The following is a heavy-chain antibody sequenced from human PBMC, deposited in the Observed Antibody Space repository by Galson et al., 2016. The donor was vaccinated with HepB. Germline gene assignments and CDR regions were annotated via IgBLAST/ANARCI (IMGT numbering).Heavy chain of an antibody. V-gene: IGHV1-18*01. CDR3: ARDRGFGDDTFDS. CDR2: IGPYNGHT. J-gene: IGHJ3*01. Sequence: SVKVSCKASGYTFSTYGISWVRQAPGQGLEWMGWIGPYNGHTNYAQKFQGRVSMTTDTSTATAYMEMSIVRPDDTAMYYCARDRGFGDDTFDSWGQGTMVIGSS. CDR1: GYTFSTYG. D-gene: IGHD3-10*01.